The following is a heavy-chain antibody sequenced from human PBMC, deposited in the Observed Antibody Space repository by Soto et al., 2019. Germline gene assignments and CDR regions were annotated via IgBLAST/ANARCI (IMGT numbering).Heavy chain of an antibody. CDR1: GFTFSSYG. Sequence: GGSLRLSCAASGFTFSSYGMHWVRQAPGKGLEWVAVIWYDGSNKYYADSVKGRFTISRDNSKNTLYLQMNSLRAEDTAVYYCARTINYDFWSGSPPGSDYYYMDVWGKGTTVTVSS. V-gene: IGHV3-33*01. CDR3: ARTINYDFWSGSPPGSDYYYMDV. J-gene: IGHJ6*03. D-gene: IGHD3-3*01. CDR2: IWYDGSNK.